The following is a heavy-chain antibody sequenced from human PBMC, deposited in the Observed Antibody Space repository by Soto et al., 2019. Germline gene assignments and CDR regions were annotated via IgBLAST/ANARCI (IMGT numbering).Heavy chain of an antibody. J-gene: IGHJ6*02. CDR1: GFTFSSYW. D-gene: IGHD6-13*01. CDR3: ARIASAGRGWDV. V-gene: IGHV3-7*01. Sequence: EVQLVESWGGLVQPGGSLRLSCAASGFTFSSYWMSWVRQAPVKGLEWVGNIKQDGSEKNYVDFVKGRFTISRDNAKNSLYLQMNSLRAEDTAVYYCARIASAGRGWDVWGQGTTVVVSS. CDR2: IKQDGSEK.